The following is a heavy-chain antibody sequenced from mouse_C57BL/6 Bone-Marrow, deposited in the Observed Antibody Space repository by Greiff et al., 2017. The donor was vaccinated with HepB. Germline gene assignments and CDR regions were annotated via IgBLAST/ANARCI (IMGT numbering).Heavy chain of an antibody. D-gene: IGHD2-4*01. CDR1: GYTFPSYW. CDR2: IHPSDSDT. Sequence: QVQLQQPGAELVKPGASVKVSCKASGYTFPSYWMHWVKQRPGQGLEWIGRIHPSDSDTNYNQKFKGKATLTVDKSSSTAYMQLSSLTSEDAAVYYCASGIYYEYLWFAYWGQGTLVTVSA. J-gene: IGHJ3*01. V-gene: IGHV1-74*01. CDR3: ASGIYYEYLWFAY.